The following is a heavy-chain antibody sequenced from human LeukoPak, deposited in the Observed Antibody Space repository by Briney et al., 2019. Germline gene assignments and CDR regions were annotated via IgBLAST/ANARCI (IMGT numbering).Heavy chain of an antibody. Sequence: PGGSLILPCAASGFTFSTYAMHWVRQAPGKGLEWVAVIRHDGSDIYYSDSVEGRFTISRDNSKNTLFLQMNSLRAEDTAVYFCARDHHYTSGVSWFFDCWGQGALVSVSS. J-gene: IGHJ4*02. CDR1: GFTFSTYA. V-gene: IGHV3-33*01. D-gene: IGHD3-10*01. CDR2: IRHDGSDI. CDR3: ARDHHYTSGVSWFFDC.